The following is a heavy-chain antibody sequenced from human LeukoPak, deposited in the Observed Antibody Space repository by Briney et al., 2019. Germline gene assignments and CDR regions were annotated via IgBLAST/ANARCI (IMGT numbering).Heavy chain of an antibody. Sequence: ASVKVSCKASGYTFTGYYMHWARQAPGQGLEWMGWSNPNRGGTNYAQKFQGRVTMTRDTSISTAYMELSRLRSDDTAVYYCAATSPAIVGATSDAFDIWGQGTMVTVSS. V-gene: IGHV1-2*02. CDR3: AATSPAIVGATSDAFDI. CDR2: SNPNRGGT. J-gene: IGHJ3*02. CDR1: GYTFTGYY. D-gene: IGHD1-26*01.